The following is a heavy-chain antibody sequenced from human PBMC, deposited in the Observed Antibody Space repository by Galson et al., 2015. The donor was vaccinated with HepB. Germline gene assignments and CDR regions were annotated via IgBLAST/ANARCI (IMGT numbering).Heavy chain of an antibody. V-gene: IGHV1-69*13. J-gene: IGHJ3*01. CDR1: GGTFRNYA. CDR2: IIPIFGTA. CDR3: ARRADDYRDFRNAFDV. D-gene: IGHD4-17*01. Sequence: SVKVSCKASGGTFRNYAFSWVRQAPGQGLEWMGGIIPIFGTANSAEKFRGRITITADESTGTTYMELSSLRSEDTAVYYCARRADDYRDFRNAFDVWGQGTMVTVSS.